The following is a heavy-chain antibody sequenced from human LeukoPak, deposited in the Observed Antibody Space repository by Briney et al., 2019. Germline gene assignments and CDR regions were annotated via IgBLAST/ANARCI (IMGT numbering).Heavy chain of an antibody. D-gene: IGHD6-19*01. CDR3: ARHSSNCWYTIDY. J-gene: IGHJ4*02. CDR2: IYDSEST. CDR1: GGSISSFH. V-gene: IGHV4-59*08. Sequence: SETLSLTCTVSGGSISSFHWSWIRQPPGKGLEWIGYIYDSESTNYNPSLKSRVTISLDTSKSQFSLKLSSVTAADTAVYYCARHSSNCWYTIDYWGQGTLVTVSS.